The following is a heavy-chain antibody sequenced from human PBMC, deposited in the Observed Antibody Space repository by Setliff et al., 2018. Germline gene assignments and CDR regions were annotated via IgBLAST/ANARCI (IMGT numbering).Heavy chain of an antibody. CDR3: ARLGSARYDSSGYYPDNWFDP. CDR1: GGSISSSSYY. CDR2: IYYSGST. D-gene: IGHD3-22*01. Sequence: KPSETLSLTCTVSGGSISSSSYYWGWIRQPPGKGLEWIGGIYYSGSTYYNPSLKSRVTISVDTSKNQFSLKLSSVTAADTAVYYCARLGSARYDSSGYYPDNWFDPWGQGTLVTVSS. J-gene: IGHJ5*02. V-gene: IGHV4-39*01.